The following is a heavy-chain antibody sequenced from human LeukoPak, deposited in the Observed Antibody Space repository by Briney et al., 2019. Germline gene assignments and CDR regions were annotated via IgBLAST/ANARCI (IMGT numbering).Heavy chain of an antibody. Sequence: ASVKVSCKVSGYTLTELSMHWVRQAPGKGLEWMGGFDPEDGETIYAQKFQGRVTMTEDTSADTAYMELSSLRSEDTAVYYCATIERRWLPPYYFDYWGQGTLVTVSS. CDR1: GYTLTELS. D-gene: IGHD1-1*01. CDR3: ATIERRWLPPYYFDY. J-gene: IGHJ4*02. CDR2: FDPEDGET. V-gene: IGHV1-24*01.